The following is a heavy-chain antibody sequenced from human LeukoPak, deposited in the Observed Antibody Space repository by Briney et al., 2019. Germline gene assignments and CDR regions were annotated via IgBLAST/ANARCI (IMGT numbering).Heavy chain of an antibody. CDR2: IYYSGST. CDR3: ARIPPFD. CDR1: GGSSSSYY. J-gene: IGHJ4*02. D-gene: IGHD3-3*01. Sequence: SETLSLTFTVSGGSSSSYYWSWIRQPPGKGLEWIGYIYYSGSTNYDPSLKSRVTISVDTSKNQFSLKLSSVTAADTAVYYCARIPPFDWGQGTLVTVSS. V-gene: IGHV4-59*01.